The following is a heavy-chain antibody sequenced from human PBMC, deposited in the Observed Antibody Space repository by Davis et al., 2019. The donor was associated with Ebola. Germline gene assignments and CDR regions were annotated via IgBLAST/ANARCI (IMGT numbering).Heavy chain of an antibody. Sequence: GESLKISCKGSGYIFTSSWVGWVRQMPGKGLEWMGIILPSDSDTRYSPSFQGQVTISADKSISTAYLQWSSLKASDTAMYYCARGTDGYNPGGYFDSWGQGTLVTVSS. CDR2: ILPSDSDT. CDR1: GYIFTSSW. D-gene: IGHD5-24*01. J-gene: IGHJ4*02. CDR3: ARGTDGYNPGGYFDS. V-gene: IGHV5-51*01.